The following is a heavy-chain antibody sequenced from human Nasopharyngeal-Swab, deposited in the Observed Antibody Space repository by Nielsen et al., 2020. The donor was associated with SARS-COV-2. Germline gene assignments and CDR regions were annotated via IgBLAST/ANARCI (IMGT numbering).Heavy chain of an antibody. D-gene: IGHD2-2*01. CDR1: GYRFTSYW. J-gene: IGHJ6*03. CDR2: MYPGDSDT. Sequence: GESLKISCKASGYRFTSYWIGWVRQMPGKGLEWMGIMYPGDSDTRYSPSFQGQVTISVDKSIKTAYLQWSSLKASDTAMYFCARRKFQLLSGYYYYYMDVWGQGTTVTVSS. V-gene: IGHV5-51*01. CDR3: ARRKFQLLSGYYYYYMDV.